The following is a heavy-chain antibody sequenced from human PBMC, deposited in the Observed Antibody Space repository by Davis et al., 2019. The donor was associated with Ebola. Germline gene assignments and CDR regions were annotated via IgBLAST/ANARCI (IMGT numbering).Heavy chain of an antibody. D-gene: IGHD1-1*01. CDR3: ARAQFPTTSDH. V-gene: IGHV4-34*01. J-gene: IGHJ4*02. CDR1: GASFSDYH. CDR2: INHSGSS. Sequence: MPSETLSLTCAGYGASFSDYHWSWIRQSPTKGLEWIGEINHSGSSSYSPSLKSRVTISVDTSKEQFSLKLSSVTAADTAVYYCARAQFPTTSDHWGQGTLVTVSS.